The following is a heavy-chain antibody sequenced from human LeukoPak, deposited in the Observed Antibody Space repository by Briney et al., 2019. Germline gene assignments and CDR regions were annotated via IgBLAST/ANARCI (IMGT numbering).Heavy chain of an antibody. J-gene: IGHJ5*02. D-gene: IGHD6-13*01. CDR3: ARTYITGYSSTNWFDP. Sequence: SETLSLTCTVSGYSICSGYYWDWIRQPPGKGLEWIGSIYQSGSTYYNPSLKSRVTISVDTSNNQFSLKLSSVTAADTAVYYCARTYITGYSSTNWFDPWGQGTLVTVSS. CDR2: IYQSGST. CDR1: GYSICSGYY. V-gene: IGHV4-38-2*02.